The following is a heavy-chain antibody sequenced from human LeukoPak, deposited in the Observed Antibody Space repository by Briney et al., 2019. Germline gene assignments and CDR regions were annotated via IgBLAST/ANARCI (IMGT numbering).Heavy chain of an antibody. Sequence: SVKLSCKASGGTFSRYAISWIRPAPGQGLEWVRGIIPLLSKANYAQKFQGRVTITADESTSTAYMELSSLRSEDKAMYYCARDDPRFGELVNTSYYYYYGMDVWGKGTTVTVSS. J-gene: IGHJ6*04. D-gene: IGHD3-10*01. CDR1: GGTFSRYA. CDR2: IIPLLSKA. V-gene: IGHV1-69*01. CDR3: ARDDPRFGELVNTSYYYYYGMDV.